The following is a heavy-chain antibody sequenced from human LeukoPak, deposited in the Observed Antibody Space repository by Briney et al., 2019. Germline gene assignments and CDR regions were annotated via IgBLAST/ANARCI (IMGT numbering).Heavy chain of an antibody. CDR1: GGSISSYY. CDR2: IYYSGST. V-gene: IGHV4-59*01. J-gene: IGHJ5*02. CDR3: ARNNNWFDP. Sequence: KSSETLSLTCTVSGGSISSYYWSWIRQPPGKGLEWNGYIYYSGSTNYNPSHKSRVTISVDMSKNQFSLKLSSVTAADTAVYYCARNNNWFDPWGQGTLVTVSS.